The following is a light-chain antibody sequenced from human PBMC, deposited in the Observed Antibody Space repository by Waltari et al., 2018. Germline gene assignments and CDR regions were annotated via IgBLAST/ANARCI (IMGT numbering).Light chain of an antibody. Sequence: SYELTQPPSVSVSPGQTASITCSGDKLGDKYACLYQQKPGQSPVVVIYQDRKRPSGIPGRFSGSKSGNTATLTISGTQAMDEADYYCQAWDSSTGVFGGGTKLTVL. CDR2: QDR. V-gene: IGLV3-1*01. CDR3: QAWDSSTGV. CDR1: KLGDKY. J-gene: IGLJ2*01.